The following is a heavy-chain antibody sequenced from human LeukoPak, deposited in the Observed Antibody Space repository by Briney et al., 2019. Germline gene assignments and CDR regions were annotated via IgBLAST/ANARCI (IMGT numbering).Heavy chain of an antibody. J-gene: IGHJ4*02. CDR3: ATTYSYGYSLVDY. CDR2: IYTSGST. CDR1: GGSITSGSHY. Sequence: PSETLSLTCTVSGGSITSGSHYWNWIRQPAGKGLEWIGRIYTSGSTKYNPSLKSRVTISIDTSKNQFSLKLSSVTAADTAVYYCATTYSYGYSLVDYWGQGTLVTVSS. D-gene: IGHD5-18*01. V-gene: IGHV4-61*02.